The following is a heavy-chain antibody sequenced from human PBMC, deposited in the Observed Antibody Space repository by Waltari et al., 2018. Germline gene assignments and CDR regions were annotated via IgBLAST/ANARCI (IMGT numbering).Heavy chain of an antibody. D-gene: IGHD4-4*01. J-gene: IGHJ4*02. V-gene: IGHV3-43*01. CDR1: GFTFDDYT. CDR2: ISWDGGST. Sequence: EVHLVESGGVVVQPGGSLSLSCAASGFTFDDYTIHWLRQAPGKGLEWVSLISWDGGSTYYAASVKGRFTISRDNSKNSLYLQMNSLRTEDTALYYCAKGSVTHDYFDYWGQGTLVTVSS. CDR3: AKGSVTHDYFDY.